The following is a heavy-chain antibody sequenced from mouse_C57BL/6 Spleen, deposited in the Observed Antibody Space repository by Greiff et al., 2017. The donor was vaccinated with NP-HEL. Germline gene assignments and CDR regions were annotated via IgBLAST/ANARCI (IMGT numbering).Heavy chain of an antibody. J-gene: IGHJ4*01. CDR1: GFTFSSYA. CDR3: TSPIYYYGSSYGYYYAMDY. V-gene: IGHV5-9-1*02. D-gene: IGHD1-1*01. CDR2: ISSGGDYI. Sequence: EVQLVESGEGLVKPGGSLKLSCAASGFTFSSYAMSWVRQTPEKRLEWVAYISSGGDYIYYADTVKGRFTISRDNARNTLYLQMSSLKSEDTAMYYCTSPIYYYGSSYGYYYAMDYWGQGTSVTVSS.